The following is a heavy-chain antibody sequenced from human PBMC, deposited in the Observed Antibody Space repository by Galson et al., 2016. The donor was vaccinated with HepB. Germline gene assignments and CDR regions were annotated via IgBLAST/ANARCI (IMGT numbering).Heavy chain of an antibody. CDR1: GFTFNNYA. CDR3: AKGWPRGAPEFYYYYMDA. J-gene: IGHJ6*03. Sequence: SLRLSCAASGFTFNNYAMSWVRQAPGSGLEWVSAISGSGDYTHYADSVKGRFTISRDTSKSTLYLQMSSLRGEDTAVYYCAKGWPRGAPEFYYYYMDAWGQGTAVTVSS. V-gene: IGHV3-23*01. D-gene: IGHD5-24*01. CDR2: ISGSGDYT.